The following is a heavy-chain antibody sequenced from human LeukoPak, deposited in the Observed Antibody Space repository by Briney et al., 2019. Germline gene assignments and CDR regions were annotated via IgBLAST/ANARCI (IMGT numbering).Heavy chain of an antibody. Sequence: PSETLSLTCTVSGGSISSSSYYWGWIRQPPGKGLEWIGSIYYSGSTYYNPSLKSRVTISVDTSKNQFSLKLSSVTAADTAVYYCASMRADILTGYRDYWGQGTLVTVSS. V-gene: IGHV4-39*07. CDR2: IYYSGST. CDR3: ASMRADILTGYRDY. D-gene: IGHD3-9*01. J-gene: IGHJ4*02. CDR1: GGSISSSSYY.